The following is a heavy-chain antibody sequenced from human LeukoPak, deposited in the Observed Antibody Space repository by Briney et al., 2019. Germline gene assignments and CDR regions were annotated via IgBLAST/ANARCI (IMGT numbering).Heavy chain of an antibody. V-gene: IGHV4-59*01. CDR1: GGSISSYY. CDR2: IYYSGST. CDR3: AREGYDILTGPLGGFDY. Sequence: SETLSLTCTVSGGSISSYYWSWIRQPPGKGLEWIGYIYYSGSTNYNPSLKSRVTISVDTSKNQFSLKLSSVTAADTAVYYCAREGYDILTGPLGGFDYWGQGTLVTVSS. D-gene: IGHD3-9*01. J-gene: IGHJ4*02.